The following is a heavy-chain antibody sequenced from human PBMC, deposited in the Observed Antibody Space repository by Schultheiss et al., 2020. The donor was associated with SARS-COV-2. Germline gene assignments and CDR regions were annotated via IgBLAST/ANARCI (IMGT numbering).Heavy chain of an antibody. D-gene: IGHD5-24*01. CDR2: INHSGST. Sequence: SETLSLTCAVSGYSISSGYYWSWIRQPPGKGLEWIGEINHSGSTYYNPSLKSRVTISVDMSNNQFSMRLRSVAAADTAIYYCARGTRGDGYHLNYYYYGMDVWGQGTTVTVSS. CDR3: ARGTRGDGYHLNYYYYGMDV. CDR1: GYSISSGYY. V-gene: IGHV4-38-2*01. J-gene: IGHJ6*02.